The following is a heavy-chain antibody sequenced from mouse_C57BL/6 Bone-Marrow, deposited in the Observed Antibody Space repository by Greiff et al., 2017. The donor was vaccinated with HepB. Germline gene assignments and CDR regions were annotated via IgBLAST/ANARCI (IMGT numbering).Heavy chain of an antibody. J-gene: IGHJ4*01. V-gene: IGHV1-15*01. CDR1: GYTFTDYE. D-gene: IGHD2-4*01. CDR2: IDPETGGT. CDR3: TKIYYDPFYAMDY. Sequence: QVQLQQSGAELVRPGASVTLSCKASGYTFTDYEMHWVKQTPVHGLEWIGAIDPETGGTAYNQKFKGKAILTADKSSSTAYMELRSLTSEDSAVYYCTKIYYDPFYAMDYWGQGTSVTVSS.